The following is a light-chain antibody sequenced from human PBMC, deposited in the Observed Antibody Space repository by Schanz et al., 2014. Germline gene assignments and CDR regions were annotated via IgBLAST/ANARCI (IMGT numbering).Light chain of an antibody. J-gene: IGLJ1*01. V-gene: IGLV2-8*01. Sequence: QSVLTQPPSASGSPGQSVTISCTGTSNDVGRYDYVSWYQQHPGKAPKLILFEVTKRPSGVPDRFSGSKSGNTASLTITGLQAEDEADYYCQSYDSSLSVPYVFGTGTKLTVL. CDR3: QSYDSSLSVPYV. CDR2: EVT. CDR1: SNDVGRYDY.